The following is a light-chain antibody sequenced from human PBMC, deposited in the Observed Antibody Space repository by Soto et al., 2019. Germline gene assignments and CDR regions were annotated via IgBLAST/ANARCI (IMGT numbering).Light chain of an antibody. CDR1: QSVLYSSNNKNY. V-gene: IGKV4-1*01. CDR3: QQYYSTPWT. CDR2: WAS. J-gene: IGKJ1*01. Sequence: DIVMTQSPESLAVSLGERATINCKSSQSVLYSSNNKNYLAWYQQKPGQPPKLLIYWASTRESGVPDRFSGSGSGTDFTLTISSLQAEDGAVYYCQQYYSTPWTFGQGTKVDIK.